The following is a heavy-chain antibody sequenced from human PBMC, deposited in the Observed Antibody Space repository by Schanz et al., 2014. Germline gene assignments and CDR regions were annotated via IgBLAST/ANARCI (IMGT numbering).Heavy chain of an antibody. CDR3: AKEKEEVAADGSFFDY. CDR1: GFPFNEYG. J-gene: IGHJ4*02. Sequence: VQLVESGGGVVQPGRSLRLSCAASGFPFNEYGMLWVRQAPGKGLEWVSSISWNSGSIDYADSVKGRFTISRDNAKNSLYLQMNSLRAEDTAVYYCAKEKEEVAADGSFFDYWGQGTLVTVSS. CDR2: ISWNSGSI. D-gene: IGHD6-13*01. V-gene: IGHV3-9*01.